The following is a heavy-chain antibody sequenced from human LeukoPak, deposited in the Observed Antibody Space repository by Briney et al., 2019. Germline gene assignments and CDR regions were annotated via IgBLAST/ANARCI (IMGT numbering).Heavy chain of an antibody. CDR3: ARQLYYDILTGPRYFDY. Sequence: SETLSLTCTVSSGSISSYYWGWIRQPPGKGLEWIGSIYYSGSTYYNPSLKSRVTISVDTSKNQFSLKLSSVTAADTAVYYCARQLYYDILTGPRYFDYWGQGTLVTVSS. D-gene: IGHD3-9*01. J-gene: IGHJ4*02. CDR2: IYYSGST. V-gene: IGHV4-39*01. CDR1: SGSISSYY.